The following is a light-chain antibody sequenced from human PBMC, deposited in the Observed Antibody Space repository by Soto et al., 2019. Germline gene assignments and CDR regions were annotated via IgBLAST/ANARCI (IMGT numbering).Light chain of an antibody. Sequence: VLTQPASVSGSPGQSITISCTGTSSDIGRYKFVSWFQQHPGKAPKLMIFEGTNRPSGVSNRFSGSKSGNTASLTISGLQAEDEAIYFCSSSTNTNTLVIFGGGTKLTVL. CDR3: SSSTNTNTLVI. CDR2: EGT. V-gene: IGLV2-14*01. CDR1: SSDIGRYKF. J-gene: IGLJ2*01.